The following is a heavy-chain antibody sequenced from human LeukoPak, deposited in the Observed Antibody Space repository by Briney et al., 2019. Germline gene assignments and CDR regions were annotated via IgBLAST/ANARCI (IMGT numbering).Heavy chain of an antibody. CDR1: GGSISSYY. D-gene: IGHD3-3*01. V-gene: IGHV4-4*07. CDR2: IYTSGST. J-gene: IGHJ4*02. CDR3: ARDNYDIWSGPHFDY. Sequence: MTSETLSLTCTVSGGSISSYYWSWIRQPAGKGLEWIGRIYTSGSTNYNPSLKSRVTMSVDTSKNQFSLKLSSVTAADTAVYYCARDNYDIWSGPHFDYWGQGTLVTVSS.